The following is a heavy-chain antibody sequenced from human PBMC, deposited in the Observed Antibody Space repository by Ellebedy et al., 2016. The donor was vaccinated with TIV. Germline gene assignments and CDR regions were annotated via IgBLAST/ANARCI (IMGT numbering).Heavy chain of an antibody. Sequence: ASVKVSXXASGYTFTSYAMHWVRQAPGQRLEWMGWINAGNGNTKYSQKFQGRVTITRDTSASIAYMELRSLRSDDTAVYYCARVGIVGVEYYFDYWGQGTLVTVSS. CDR3: ARVGIVGVEYYFDY. CDR1: GYTFTSYA. J-gene: IGHJ4*02. V-gene: IGHV1-3*01. D-gene: IGHD1-26*01. CDR2: INAGNGNT.